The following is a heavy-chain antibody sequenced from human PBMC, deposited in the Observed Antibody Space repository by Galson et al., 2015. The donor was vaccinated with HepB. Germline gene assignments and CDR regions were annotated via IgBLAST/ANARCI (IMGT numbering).Heavy chain of an antibody. Sequence: SLRLSCAASEFAFGSYAMSWVRQAPGKGLEWVSAISNSGESTFYADSVKGRFTISRDHSENTLYLLTNSLRVEDTAVNYCSKGRFYDTKYSPPPAYYYYGMNVWGQWTTVTVSS. V-gene: IGHV3-23*01. J-gene: IGHJ6*02. D-gene: IGHD2/OR15-2a*01. CDR2: ISNSGEST. CDR1: EFAFGSYA. CDR3: SKGRFYDTKYSPPPAYYYYGMNV.